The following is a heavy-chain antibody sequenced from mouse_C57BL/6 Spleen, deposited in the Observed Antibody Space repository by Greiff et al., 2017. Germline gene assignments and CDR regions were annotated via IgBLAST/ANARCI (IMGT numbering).Heavy chain of an antibody. CDR1: GYTFTSYG. CDR2: IYPRSGNT. J-gene: IGHJ4*01. Sequence: VQLVESGAELARPGASVKLSCKASGYTFTSYGISWVKQRTGQGLEWIGEIYPRSGNTYYNEKFKGKATLTADKSSSTAYMELRSLTSEDSAVYFCAYDYEDDYYAMDYWGQGTSVTVSS. D-gene: IGHD2-4*01. V-gene: IGHV1-81*01. CDR3: AYDYEDDYYAMDY.